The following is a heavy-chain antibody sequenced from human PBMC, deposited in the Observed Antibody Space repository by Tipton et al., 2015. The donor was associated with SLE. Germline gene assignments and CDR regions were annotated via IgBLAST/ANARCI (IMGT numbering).Heavy chain of an antibody. CDR3: ARSSSVRTLLWPTFAY. Sequence: TLSLTCTVSGDSITSITRTNWWSWVRQPPGKGLEWIGEIFHSGSTNYRPSLKSRVIISVDKSKNQFSLKLTSVTAADTAVYFCARSSSVRTLLWPTFAYWGQGTLVTVSS. D-gene: IGHD2/OR15-2a*01. J-gene: IGHJ4*02. CDR1: GDSITSITRTNW. CDR2: IFHSGST. V-gene: IGHV4-4*01.